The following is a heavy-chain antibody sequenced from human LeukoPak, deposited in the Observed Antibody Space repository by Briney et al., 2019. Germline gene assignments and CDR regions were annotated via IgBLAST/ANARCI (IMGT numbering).Heavy chain of an antibody. V-gene: IGHV5-51*01. D-gene: IGHD2-2*01. CDR3: ARHLYQLLLPPDY. CDR1: GYSFTSYW. J-gene: IGHJ4*02. Sequence: GESLKISCKGSGYSFTSYWIGWVRQMPGRGLEWMGIIYPGDSDTRYSPSFQGQVTISADKSISTAYLQWSSLKASDTAMYYCARHLYQLLLPPDYWGQGTLVTVSS. CDR2: IYPGDSDT.